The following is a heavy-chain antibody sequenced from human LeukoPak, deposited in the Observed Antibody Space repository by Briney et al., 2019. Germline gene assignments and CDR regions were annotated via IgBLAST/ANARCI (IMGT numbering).Heavy chain of an antibody. D-gene: IGHD6-19*01. V-gene: IGHV3-13*01. J-gene: IGHJ4*02. CDR1: GFTFSSYD. CDR2: IGTAGDT. CDR3: ARASLAVAGDFDY. Sequence: GGSLRLSCAASGFTFSSYDMHRVRQATGKGLEWVSAIGTAGDTYYPGSVKGRFTISRENAKNSLYLQMNSLRAEDTAVYYCARASLAVAGDFDYWGQGTLVTVSS.